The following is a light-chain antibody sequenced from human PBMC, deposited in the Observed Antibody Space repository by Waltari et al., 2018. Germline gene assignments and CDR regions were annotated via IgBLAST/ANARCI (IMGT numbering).Light chain of an antibody. V-gene: IGLV3-1*01. CDR1: NLGNQY. Sequence: SELTQPPSVSASPGQTAIITCSGDNLGNQYTFWYQQRPGHSPVLLLYQDNRRPAGIPERFSGSNSGNTATLTITETQAVDEADYFCQTWDTTIDVAFGGGTRLTVL. J-gene: IGLJ2*01. CDR3: QTWDTTIDVA. CDR2: QDN.